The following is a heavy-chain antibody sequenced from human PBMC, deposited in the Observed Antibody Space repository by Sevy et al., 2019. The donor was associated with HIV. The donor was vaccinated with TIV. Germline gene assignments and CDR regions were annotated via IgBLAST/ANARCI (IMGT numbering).Heavy chain of an antibody. CDR1: GFTFSDYY. CDR3: AREYDYSHYAFDY. J-gene: IGHJ4*02. D-gene: IGHD4-4*01. Sequence: GGSLRLSCAASGFTFSDYYMTWIRQAPGKALEWVAYITSSGDTIYYADSVKGRFTISRDNAKNSLYLQMNNLRAEDTAVYYCAREYDYSHYAFDYWGQGTLVTVSS. V-gene: IGHV3-11*01. CDR2: ITSSGDTI.